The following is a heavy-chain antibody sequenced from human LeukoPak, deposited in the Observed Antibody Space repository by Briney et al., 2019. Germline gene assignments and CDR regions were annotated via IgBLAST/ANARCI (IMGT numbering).Heavy chain of an antibody. V-gene: IGHV1-18*01. J-gene: IGHJ4*02. CDR2: ISAYNGNT. CDR3: ARGSLYSGYDERHGYYFDY. D-gene: IGHD5-12*01. Sequence: GASVKVSCKASGYTFTSYGISWVRQAPGQGLEWMGWISAYNGNTNYAQKLQGRVTMTTDTSTSTAYMELRSLRSDDTAVYYCARGSLYSGYDERHGYYFDYWGQGTLVTVSS. CDR1: GYTFTSYG.